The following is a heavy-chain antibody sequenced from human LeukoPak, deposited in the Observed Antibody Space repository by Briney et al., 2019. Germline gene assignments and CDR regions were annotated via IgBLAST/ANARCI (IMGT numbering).Heavy chain of an antibody. Sequence: SETLSLTCAVYGGSFSGYYWSWIRPPPGKGLEWTGEINHSGSTNYNPSLKSRVTISVDTSKNQFSLKLSSVTAADTAVYYCARGIYDSSGYYFFDYWGQGTLVTVSS. V-gene: IGHV4-34*01. CDR1: GGSFSGYY. CDR3: ARGIYDSSGYYFFDY. J-gene: IGHJ4*02. CDR2: INHSGST. D-gene: IGHD3-22*01.